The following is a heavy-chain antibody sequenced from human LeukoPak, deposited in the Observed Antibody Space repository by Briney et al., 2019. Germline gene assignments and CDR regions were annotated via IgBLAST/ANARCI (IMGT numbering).Heavy chain of an antibody. Sequence: PSETLSLTCTVSGGSISSSSYYWGWIRQPPGKGLEWIGSIYYSGSTYYNPFLKSRATISVDTSKNQFSLKLSSVTAADTAVYYCARLTYYYDSSGYYTEAQRVSPWFDYWGQGTLVTVSS. CDR1: GGSISSSSYY. D-gene: IGHD3-22*01. J-gene: IGHJ4*02. V-gene: IGHV4-39*01. CDR3: ARLTYYYDSSGYYTEAQRVSPWFDY. CDR2: IYYSGST.